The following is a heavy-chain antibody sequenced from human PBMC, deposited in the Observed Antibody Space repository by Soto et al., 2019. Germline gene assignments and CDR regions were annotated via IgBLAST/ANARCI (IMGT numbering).Heavy chain of an antibody. J-gene: IGHJ4*02. D-gene: IGHD6-19*01. CDR2: ISSSSSTI. CDR3: FAVAGTPVDY. V-gene: IGHV3-48*01. Sequence: EVQLVESGGGLVQPGGSLRLSCAAPGFTFSSYSMNWVRQAPGKGLEWVSYISSSSSTIYYADSVKGRFTISRDNAKNSLYLQMNSLRAEDTAVYYCFAVAGTPVDYWGQGTLVTVSS. CDR1: GFTFSSYS.